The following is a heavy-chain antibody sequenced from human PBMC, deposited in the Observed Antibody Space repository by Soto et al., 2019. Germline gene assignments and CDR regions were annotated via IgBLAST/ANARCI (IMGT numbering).Heavy chain of an antibody. D-gene: IGHD4-17*01. J-gene: IGHJ6*02. Sequence: QPGGSLRLSCAASHSTFSSYGMHWVRQAPGKGLEWVAVIWKDGSNKYYGDPVKGRFTISRDNSKNTVYLQMDSLRVEDTAVYYCGTELVTVAPYGYYGLDVWGQGTTVTVSS. V-gene: IGHV3-33*01. CDR1: HSTFSSYG. CDR3: GTELVTVAPYGYYGLDV. CDR2: IWKDGSNK.